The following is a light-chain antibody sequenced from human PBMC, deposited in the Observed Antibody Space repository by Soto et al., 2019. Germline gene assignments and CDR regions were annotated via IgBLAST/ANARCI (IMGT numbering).Light chain of an antibody. J-gene: IGKJ3*01. Sequence: EIVLTQSPGTLSLSPGERATLSCRTSQSVSSSYLAWYQQKPGQAPRLLIYDTSDRATGIPDRFSASGSGTDFTLPLSRLEPEDFAVYYCQHYGTSALFGPGTKVDIK. CDR2: DTS. V-gene: IGKV3-20*01. CDR1: QSVSSSY. CDR3: QHYGTSAL.